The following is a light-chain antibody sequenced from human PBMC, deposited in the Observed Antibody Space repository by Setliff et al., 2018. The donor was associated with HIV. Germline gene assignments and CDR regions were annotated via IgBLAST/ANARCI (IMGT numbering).Light chain of an antibody. CDR1: GDDVGGYNF. V-gene: IGLV2-11*01. CDR2: DVN. J-gene: IGLJ3*02. Sequence: QSALPQPRSVSGSPGQSVTISCTGTGDDVGGYNFVSWYQQHPGKAPKLLIYDVNKWPSGVPDRFSGSKSGNTASLTISGLQADDEADYYCCSYTDTHIWVFGGGTKVTVL. CDR3: CSYTDTHIWV.